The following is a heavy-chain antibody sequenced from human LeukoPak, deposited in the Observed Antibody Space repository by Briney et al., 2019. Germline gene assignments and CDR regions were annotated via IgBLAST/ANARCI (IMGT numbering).Heavy chain of an antibody. Sequence: SETLSLTCAVYGGSFSGYYWSWIRQPPGKGLEWIGEINHSGSTYYNPSLKSRVTISVDTSKNQFSLELSSVTAADTAVYYCARAGTAEYYFDYWGQGTLVTVSS. CDR3: ARAGTAEYYFDY. J-gene: IGHJ4*02. V-gene: IGHV4-34*09. CDR2: INHSGST. CDR1: GGSFSGYY. D-gene: IGHD3-10*01.